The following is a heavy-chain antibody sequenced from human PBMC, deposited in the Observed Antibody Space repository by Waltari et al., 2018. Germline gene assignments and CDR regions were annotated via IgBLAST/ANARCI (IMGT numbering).Heavy chain of an antibody. D-gene: IGHD4-17*01. V-gene: IGHV3-43*01. J-gene: IGHJ4*02. CDR2: ITWDGGTT. CDR3: ARDTGLYGDYDLAY. CDR1: GFTFDGYT. Sequence: EVQLVESGGVVVQPGGSLRLSCAASGFTFDGYTMHWVRPAPGKGLEWVSLITWDGGTTYYADSVKGRFTISRDNSKNSLYLQMNSLRTEDTALYYCARDTGLYGDYDLAYWGQGTLVTVSS.